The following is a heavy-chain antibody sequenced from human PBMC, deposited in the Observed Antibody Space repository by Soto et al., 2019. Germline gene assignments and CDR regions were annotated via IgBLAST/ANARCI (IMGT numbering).Heavy chain of an antibody. CDR3: ARGPSWTNYYYGMDV. D-gene: IGHD6-13*01. J-gene: IGHJ6*02. CDR1: GFTFSSYA. Sequence: GGSLRLSCAASGFTFSSYAMHWVRQAPGKGLEWVAVISYDGSNKYYADSVKGRFTISRDNSKNTLYLQMNSLRAEDTAVYYCARGPSWTNYYYGMDVWGQGTTVTVS. V-gene: IGHV3-30-3*01. CDR2: ISYDGSNK.